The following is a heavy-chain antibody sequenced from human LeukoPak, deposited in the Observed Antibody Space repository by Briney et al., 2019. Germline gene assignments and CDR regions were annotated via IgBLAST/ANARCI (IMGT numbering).Heavy chain of an antibody. CDR3: ARRLRGVTFGNWFDP. CDR2: IYYSGST. Sequence: SETLSLTCTVSGGSISSSSYYWGWIRQPPGKGLEWIGSIYYSGSTYYNPSLKSRVTISVDTSKNQFSLKLSSVTAADTAVYYCARRLRGVTFGNWFDPWGPGTLVTVSS. J-gene: IGHJ5*02. D-gene: IGHD3-10*01. CDR1: GGSISSSSYY. V-gene: IGHV4-39*01.